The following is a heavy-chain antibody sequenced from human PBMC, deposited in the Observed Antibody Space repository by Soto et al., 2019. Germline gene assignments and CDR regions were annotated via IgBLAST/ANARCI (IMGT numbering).Heavy chain of an antibody. J-gene: IGHJ6*02. Sequence: GGSLRLSCAASGFTFSSYSMNWVRQAPGKGLEWVSSISSSSSYIYYADSVKGRFTISRDNAKNSLYLQMNSLRAEDTAVYYCARWSYDILTGYYGVYGMDVWGQGTTVTVSS. CDR3: ARWSYDILTGYYGVYGMDV. D-gene: IGHD3-9*01. CDR1: GFTFSSYS. V-gene: IGHV3-21*01. CDR2: ISSSSSYI.